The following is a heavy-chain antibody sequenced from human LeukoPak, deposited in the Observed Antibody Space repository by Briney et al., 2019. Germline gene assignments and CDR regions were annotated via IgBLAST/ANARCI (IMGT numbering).Heavy chain of an antibody. V-gene: IGHV3-74*01. CDR2: INSDGSST. Sequence: GGSLRLSCAASGFTFSSYWMHWVRQAPGKGLVWVSRINSDGSSTSYADSVKGRFTISRDNAKNTLYLQMNSLRAEDTAVYYCARQIAVAGERRDFQHWGQGTLVTVSS. CDR3: ARQIAVAGERRDFQH. CDR1: GFTFSSYW. J-gene: IGHJ1*01. D-gene: IGHD6-19*01.